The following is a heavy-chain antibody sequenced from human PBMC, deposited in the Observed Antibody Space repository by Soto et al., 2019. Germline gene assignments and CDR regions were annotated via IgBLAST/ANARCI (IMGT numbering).Heavy chain of an antibody. CDR3: ARNYGGNSQFFDL. CDR1: GDAITRHY. D-gene: IGHD4-17*01. J-gene: IGHJ2*01. Sequence: QEQLQESGPGLVKPSETLSLTCSVSGDAITRHYWSWIRQSPGKGMEWLGYFFHTGIALYNPSLRSRVSMSVDTSKNQFSLRLTSVIPADTAVYFCARNYGGNSQFFDLWGRGTLVTVSS. CDR2: FFHTGIA. V-gene: IGHV4-59*11.